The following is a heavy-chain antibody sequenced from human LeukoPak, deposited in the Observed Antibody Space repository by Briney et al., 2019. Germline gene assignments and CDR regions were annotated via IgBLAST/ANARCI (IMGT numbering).Heavy chain of an antibody. CDR1: GGSISSYY. J-gene: IGHJ5*02. D-gene: IGHD6-13*01. CDR2: IYYSGST. CDR3: ARLGAAAGNKGNCFDP. Sequence: SETLSLTCTVSGGSISSYYWSWIREPPGKGLEWIGYIYYSGSTNYNPSLKSRVTISVDTSKNQFSLKLSSVTAADTAVYYCARLGAAAGNKGNCFDPWGQGTLVTVSS. V-gene: IGHV4-59*01.